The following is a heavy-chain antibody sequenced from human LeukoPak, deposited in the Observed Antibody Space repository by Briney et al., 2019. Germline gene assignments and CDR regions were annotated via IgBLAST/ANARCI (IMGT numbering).Heavy chain of an antibody. CDR2: ISRDGGRT. Sequence: PGGSLRLSCAASGFTFSSYAMSWVRQAPGKGLEWVSLISRDGGRTYYADSVKGRFTISRGNSKNSLFLQMTRLSAEDTAFYYCAKGGGDTAMAMDYWGQGTLVTVSS. V-gene: IGHV3-43D*03. D-gene: IGHD5-18*01. CDR3: AKGGGDTAMAMDY. J-gene: IGHJ4*02. CDR1: GFTFSSYA.